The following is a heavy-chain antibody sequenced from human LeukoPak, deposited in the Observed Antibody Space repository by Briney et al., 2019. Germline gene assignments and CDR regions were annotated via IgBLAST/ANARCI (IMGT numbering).Heavy chain of an antibody. CDR1: GYTFTGYY. D-gene: IGHD3-10*01. CDR3: ARDRVTMVRGVISWFDP. Sequence: ASVKVSCKASGYTFTGYYMHWVRQAPGQGLEWMGWINPNSGGTNYAQKFQGRVTMTRDTSISTAYMELSSLRSEDTAVYYCARDRVTMVRGVISWFDPWGQGTLVTVSS. CDR2: INPNSGGT. V-gene: IGHV1-2*02. J-gene: IGHJ5*02.